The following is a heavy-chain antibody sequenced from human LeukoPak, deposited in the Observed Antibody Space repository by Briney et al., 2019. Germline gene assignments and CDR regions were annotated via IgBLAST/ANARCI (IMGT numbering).Heavy chain of an antibody. CDR3: ARVAVGANYYYYMDV. CDR2: IYTSGST. Sequence: SETLSLTCTVSGGSISSGSYYWSWIRQPAGKGLEWIGRIYTSGSTNYNPSLKSRVTISVDTSKNQFSLKVSSVTTADTAVYYCARVAVGANYYYYMDVWGKGTTVTVSS. V-gene: IGHV4-61*02. CDR1: GGSISSGSYY. J-gene: IGHJ6*03. D-gene: IGHD1-26*01.